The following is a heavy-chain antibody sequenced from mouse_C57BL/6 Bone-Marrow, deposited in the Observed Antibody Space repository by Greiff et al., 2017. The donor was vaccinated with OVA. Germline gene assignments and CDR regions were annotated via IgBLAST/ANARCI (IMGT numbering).Heavy chain of an antibody. J-gene: IGHJ1*03. D-gene: IGHD1-1*01. CDR1: GYTFTSYW. CDR2: IHPNSGST. Sequence: QVQLQQPGAELVKPGASVKLSCKASGYTFTSYWMHWVKQRPGQGLEWIGMIHPNSGSTNYNEKFKSKATLTVDKSSSTAYMQLSSLTSEDSAVYYCAGGSRYRWWYFDVWGTGTTVTVSS. V-gene: IGHV1-64*01. CDR3: AGGSRYRWWYFDV.